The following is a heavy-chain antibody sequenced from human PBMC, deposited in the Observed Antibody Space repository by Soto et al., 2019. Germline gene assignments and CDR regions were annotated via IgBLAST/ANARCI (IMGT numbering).Heavy chain of an antibody. CDR1: GYTFTSYG. CDR2: INAGNGNT. Sequence: GASVKVSCKASGYTFTSYGISWVRQAPGQRLEWMGWINAGNGNTKYSQKFQGRVTITRDTSASTAYMELSSLRSGDTAVYYCARSIVVVTALDYWGQGTLVTVSS. CDR3: ARSIVVVTALDY. V-gene: IGHV1-3*01. J-gene: IGHJ4*02. D-gene: IGHD2-21*02.